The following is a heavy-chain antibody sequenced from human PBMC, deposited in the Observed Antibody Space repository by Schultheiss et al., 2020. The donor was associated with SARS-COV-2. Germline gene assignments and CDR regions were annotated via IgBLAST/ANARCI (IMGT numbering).Heavy chain of an antibody. V-gene: IGHV3-53*05. D-gene: IGHD2-15*01. CDR3: ARWWGED. Sequence: GESLKISCAASGFTVSSNYMSWVRQAPGKGLEWVSVIYSGGSTYYADSVKGRFTISRDNSKNTLYLQMNSLRAEDTAVYYCARWWGEDWGQGTLVTVSS. CDR1: GFTVSSNY. CDR2: IYSGGST. J-gene: IGHJ4*02.